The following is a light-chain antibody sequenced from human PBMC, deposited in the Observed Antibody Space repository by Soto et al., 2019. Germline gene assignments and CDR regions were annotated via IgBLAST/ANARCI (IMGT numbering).Light chain of an antibody. CDR1: SSNIGAGYD. V-gene: IGLV1-40*01. J-gene: IGLJ1*01. Sequence: QSVLTQPPSVSGAPGQRVTISCTGGSSNIGAGYDVHWYQQLPGTAPKLLIYGNINRPSGVPDRFSGSKSGTSASLAITGLQAEDEADYYCQSYDSSLSGPVFGTGTKLTVL. CDR2: GNI. CDR3: QSYDSSLSGPV.